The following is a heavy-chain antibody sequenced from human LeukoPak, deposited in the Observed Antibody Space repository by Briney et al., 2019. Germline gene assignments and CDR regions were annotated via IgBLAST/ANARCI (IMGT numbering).Heavy chain of an antibody. J-gene: IGHJ5*02. CDR3: ARRRAAMVRTNNWFDP. D-gene: IGHD3-10*01. V-gene: IGHV4-61*02. CDR2: IYTSGST. CDR1: GGSISSGSYY. Sequence: SETLSLTCTVSGGSISSGSYYWSWIRQPAGKGLEWIGRIYTSGSTKYNPSLKSRVTISVDASKNQFSLKLSSVTAADTAVYYCARRRAAMVRTNNWFDPWGQGTLVTVSS.